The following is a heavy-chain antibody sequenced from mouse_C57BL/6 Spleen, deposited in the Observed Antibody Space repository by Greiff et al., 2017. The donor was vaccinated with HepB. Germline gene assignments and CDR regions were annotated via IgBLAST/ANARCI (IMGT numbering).Heavy chain of an antibody. CDR2: IDPSDSET. CDR3: ARSGRYYGSSYVEYYAMDY. J-gene: IGHJ4*01. V-gene: IGHV1-52*01. Sequence: QVQLQQPGAELVRPGSSVKLSCKASGYTFTSYWMHWVKQRPIQGLEWIGNIDPSDSETHYNQKFKDKATLTVDKSSSPAYMQLSSLTSEDSAVYYCARSGRYYGSSYVEYYAMDYWGQGTSVTVSS. CDR1: GYTFTSYW. D-gene: IGHD1-1*01.